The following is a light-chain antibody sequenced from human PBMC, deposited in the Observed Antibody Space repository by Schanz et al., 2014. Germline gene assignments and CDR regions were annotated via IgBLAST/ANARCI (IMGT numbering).Light chain of an antibody. CDR1: QSLLYDSNNKNY. CDR2: WAS. Sequence: DIVMTQSPDSLAVSLGERATINCKSSQSLLYDSNNKNYLAWYQQKPGQPPKLLFYWASTRESGVPDRFSGSGSGTDFTLTISSLQAEDVAIYYCQQFYTTPVTFGQGTRLEIK. V-gene: IGKV4-1*01. J-gene: IGKJ5*01. CDR3: QQFYTTPVT.